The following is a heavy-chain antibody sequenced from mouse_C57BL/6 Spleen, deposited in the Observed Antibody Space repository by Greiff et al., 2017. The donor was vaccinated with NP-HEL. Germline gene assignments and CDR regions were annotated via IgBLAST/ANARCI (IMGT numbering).Heavy chain of an antibody. CDR1: GFTFSDYG. CDR2: ISSGSSTI. CDR3: ARPDEDYAMDY. J-gene: IGHJ4*01. Sequence: EVKLMESGGGLVKPGGSLKLSCAASGFTFSDYGMHWVRQAPEKGLEWVAYISSGSSTIYYADTVKGRFTISRDNAKNTLFLQMTSLRSEDTAMYYCARPDEDYAMDYWGQGTSVTVSS. V-gene: IGHV5-17*01.